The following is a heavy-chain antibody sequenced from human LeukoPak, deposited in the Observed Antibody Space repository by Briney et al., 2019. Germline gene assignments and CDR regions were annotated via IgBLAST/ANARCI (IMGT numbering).Heavy chain of an antibody. V-gene: IGHV3-23*01. Sequence: GGSLRLSCAASGFTFSTYAMSWVRQAPGKGLEWLSAISGSGGGPYYADSVKGRFTISRDNSKNTLYLQMNSLRAEDTAVYYCAKDQWGFADPTKLYWGQGTLVTVSS. J-gene: IGHJ4*02. CDR2: ISGSGGGP. D-gene: IGHD3-10*01. CDR1: GFTFSTYA. CDR3: AKDQWGFADPTKLY.